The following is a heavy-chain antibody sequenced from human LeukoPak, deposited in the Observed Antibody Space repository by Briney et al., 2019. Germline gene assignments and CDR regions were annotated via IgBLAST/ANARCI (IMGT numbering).Heavy chain of an antibody. J-gene: IGHJ4*02. D-gene: IGHD3-10*01. Sequence: QPGGSLRLSCAASGFTFSSYGMHWVRQAPGKGLEWVAFIRYDGSNKYYADSVKGRFTISRDNSKNTLYLQMNSLRAEDTAVYYCAKDVVWFGDRWSFDYWGQGTLVTVSS. CDR2: IRYDGSNK. CDR1: GFTFSSYG. CDR3: AKDVVWFGDRWSFDY. V-gene: IGHV3-30*02.